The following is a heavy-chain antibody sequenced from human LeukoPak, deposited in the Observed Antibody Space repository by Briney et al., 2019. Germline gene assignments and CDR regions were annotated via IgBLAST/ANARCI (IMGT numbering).Heavy chain of an antibody. CDR2: IYPGDSDT. CDR1: GYSFTSYW. V-gene: IGHV5-51*01. D-gene: IGHD4-17*01. CDR3: ARQRRSDYGVRGAFDI. J-gene: IGHJ3*02. Sequence: GESLKISCKGSGYSFTSYWIGWVRQMPGKGREWMGIIYPGDSDTRYSPSFQGQVTISADKSISTAYLQWSSLKASDTAMYYCARQRRSDYGVRGAFDIWGQGTMVTVSS.